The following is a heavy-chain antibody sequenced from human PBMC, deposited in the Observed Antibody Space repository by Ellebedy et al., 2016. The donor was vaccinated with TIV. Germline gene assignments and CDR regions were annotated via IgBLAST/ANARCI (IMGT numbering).Heavy chain of an antibody. Sequence: PGGSLRLSCSASGFTFINNAMHWVRQAPGKGPEYVSVISNGGGDRTYYADSVKGRCTISRDNSKNTLFLQMSSLRAEDTAVYYCAREGKGIFDWWGQGTLVTVSS. CDR3: AREGKGIFDW. J-gene: IGHJ4*02. CDR1: GFTFINNA. V-gene: IGHV3-64*04. D-gene: IGHD3-9*01. CDR2: ISNGGGDRT.